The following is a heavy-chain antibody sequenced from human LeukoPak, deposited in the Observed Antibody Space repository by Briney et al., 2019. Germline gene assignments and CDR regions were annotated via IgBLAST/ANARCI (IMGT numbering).Heavy chain of an antibody. J-gene: IGHJ6*03. V-gene: IGHV3-9*02. Sequence: GRSLRLSCAASGMISSDCAMQLRRQAPGKGLEWVSGISWNSGSIGYADSVKGRFTISRDNAKNSLYLQMSSLRAEDTALYYCGQDVPACKLLGNHYYDMDVWGKGTTVTVSS. D-gene: IGHD1-26*01. CDR1: GMISSDCA. CDR2: ISWNSGSI. CDR3: GQDVPACKLLGNHYYDMDV.